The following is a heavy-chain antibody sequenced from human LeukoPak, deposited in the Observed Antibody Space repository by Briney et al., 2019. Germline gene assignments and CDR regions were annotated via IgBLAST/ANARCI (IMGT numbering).Heavy chain of an antibody. J-gene: IGHJ5*02. D-gene: IGHD2-2*01. CDR2: MNPKNGGT. CDR3: ARCSVVVPAAINWFDP. CDR1: GYTFSDYY. Sequence: ASVEVSCKASGYTFSDYYMHWVRQAPGQGLEWMGWMNPKNGGTNYAQKFQGRVIMTRDTSINTAYMELSRLTSDDTAVYYCARCSVVVPAAINWFDPWGQGTLVTVSS. V-gene: IGHV1-2*02.